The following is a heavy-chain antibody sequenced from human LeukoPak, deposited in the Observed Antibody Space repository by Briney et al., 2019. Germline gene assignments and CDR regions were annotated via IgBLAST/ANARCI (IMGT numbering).Heavy chain of an antibody. Sequence: PSETLSLTCTVYGGSFSSYYWSWIRQPPGKGLEWIGEINHSGSTNYNPSLKSRVTISVDTSKNQFSLKLSSVTAADTAVYYCARGLTKWELVGRYFDYWGQGALVTVFS. D-gene: IGHD1-26*01. CDR3: ARGLTKWELVGRYFDY. CDR2: INHSGST. V-gene: IGHV4-34*01. J-gene: IGHJ4*02. CDR1: GGSFSSYY.